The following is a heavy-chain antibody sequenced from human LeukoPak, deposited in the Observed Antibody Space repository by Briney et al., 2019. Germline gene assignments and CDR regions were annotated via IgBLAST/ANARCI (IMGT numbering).Heavy chain of an antibody. D-gene: IGHD2-15*01. CDR3: ARGPWDVVVVVAATWSEFDY. V-gene: IGHV1-18*01. CDR2: ISAYNGNT. CDR1: GYTFTSYG. J-gene: IGHJ4*02. Sequence: ASVKVSCKASGYTFTSYGISWVRQAPGQGLEWMGWISAYNGNTNYAQKLQGRVTMTTDTSTSTAYMELRSLRSDDTAVYYCARGPWDVVVVVAATWSEFDYWGQGTLVTVSS.